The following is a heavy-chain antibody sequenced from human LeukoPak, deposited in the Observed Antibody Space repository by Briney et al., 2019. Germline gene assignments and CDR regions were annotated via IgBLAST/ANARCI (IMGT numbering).Heavy chain of an antibody. CDR2: IYYSGST. J-gene: IGHJ6*03. V-gene: IGHV4-59*01. CDR3: ARRCSGGSSFAGYYYMDV. CDR1: GGSISSYY. D-gene: IGHD2-15*01. Sequence: SETLSLTCTVSGGSISSYYWSWIRQPPGKGLEWIGYIYYSGSTNYNPSLKSRVTISVDTSKNQFSLKLSSVTAADTAVYYCARRCSGGSSFAGYYYMDVWGKGTTVTVSS.